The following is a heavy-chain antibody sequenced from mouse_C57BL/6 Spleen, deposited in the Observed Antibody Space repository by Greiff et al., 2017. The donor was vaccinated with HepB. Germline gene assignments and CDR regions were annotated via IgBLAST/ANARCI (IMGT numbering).Heavy chain of an antibody. Sequence: QVQLQQPGAELVRPGSSVKLSCKASGYTFTSYWMDWVKQRPGQGLEWIGNIYPSDSETHYNQKFKDKATFTVDKSSVTAYMQLSSLTSEDSAVYYCARSIYYGNYGDYWGQGTTLTVSS. J-gene: IGHJ2*01. V-gene: IGHV1-61*01. CDR3: ARSIYYGNYGDY. CDR1: GYTFTSYW. D-gene: IGHD2-1*01. CDR2: IYPSDSET.